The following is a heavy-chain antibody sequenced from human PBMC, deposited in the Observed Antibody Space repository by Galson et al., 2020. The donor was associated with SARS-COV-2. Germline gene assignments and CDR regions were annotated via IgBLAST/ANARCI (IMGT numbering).Heavy chain of an antibody. CDR3: ASSLLWFGEPPGY. V-gene: IGHV3-30*04. Sequence: GESLNIPCAASGFTFSSYAMHWVRQAPGKGLEWVAVISYDGSNKYYADSVKGRFTIFRDNSKNTLYLQMNSLRAEDTAVYYCASSLLWFGEPPGYWGQGTLVTVSS. D-gene: IGHD3-10*01. CDR2: ISYDGSNK. CDR1: GFTFSSYA. J-gene: IGHJ4*02.